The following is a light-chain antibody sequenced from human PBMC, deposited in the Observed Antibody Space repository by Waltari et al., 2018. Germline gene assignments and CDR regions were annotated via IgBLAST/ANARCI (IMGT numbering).Light chain of an antibody. V-gene: IGKV3-11*01. J-gene: IGKJ4*01. CDR2: KAI. CDR1: QGVSNS. Sequence: EVVMTQSPATLSLSPGDRATLSCRASQGVSNSLSWYQQKPGQAPRLLIYKAITRATGIPARFSGSGSGTDFTLTIGSLEPEDAAVYFCLQRTNWPPTFGGGTTVEIK. CDR3: LQRTNWPPT.